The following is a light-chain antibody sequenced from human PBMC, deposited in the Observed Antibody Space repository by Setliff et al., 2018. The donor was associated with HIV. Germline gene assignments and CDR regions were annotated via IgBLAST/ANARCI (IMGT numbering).Light chain of an antibody. CDR3: SSYTSSSTLLYV. V-gene: IGLV2-14*01. Sequence: LTQPASVSGSPGQSITISCTGASSDVGGYNYVSWYQQHPGKAPKLMIYEVSTRPSGVSNRFSGSKSGNTASLTISGLQAEDEADYYCSSYTSSSTLLYVFGAGTKVTVL. J-gene: IGLJ1*01. CDR2: EVS. CDR1: SSDVGGYNY.